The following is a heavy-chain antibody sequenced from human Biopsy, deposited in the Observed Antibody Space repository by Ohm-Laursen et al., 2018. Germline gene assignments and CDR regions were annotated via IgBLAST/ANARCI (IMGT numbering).Heavy chain of an antibody. CDR1: GFTFRDCG. J-gene: IGHJ6*02. V-gene: IGHV3-30*18. D-gene: IGHD3-16*01. CDR2: ISYDGSNK. CDR3: AKSLGGYWGDYYDGLDA. Sequence: SLRLSCAASGFTFRDCGMLWVRQAPDKGLEWVALISYDGSNKYYADSVKGRFTISRDNSKSALSLQMTNLRAKDTAVYYCAKSLGGYWGDYYDGLDAWGQGATVTVSS.